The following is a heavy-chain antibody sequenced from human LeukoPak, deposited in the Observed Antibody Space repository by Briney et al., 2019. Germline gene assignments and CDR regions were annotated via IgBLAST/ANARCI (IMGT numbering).Heavy chain of an antibody. Sequence: GASVKVSCKAFGYTFTSNYMHWVRQAPGQGPEWMGVISPSGGSTTYAQKFQGRVTMTRDISTSTDYMELTSLTSDDTAMYYCARDNSVGETAWWFDPWGQGTLVTVSS. V-gene: IGHV1-46*01. J-gene: IGHJ5*02. CDR1: GYTFTSNY. D-gene: IGHD1-26*01. CDR2: ISPSGGST. CDR3: ARDNSVGETAWWFDP.